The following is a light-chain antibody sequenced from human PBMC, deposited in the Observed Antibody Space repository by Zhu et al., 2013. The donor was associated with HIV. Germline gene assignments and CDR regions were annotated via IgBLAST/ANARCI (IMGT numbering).Light chain of an antibody. Sequence: QSVLTQPPSVSAAPGQEVAISCSGSSSNIGSTSVSWFQQFPGTAPRLLIYGNGNRPSGVPDRFSGSKSGTSASLAITGLQAEDEADYYCQSFDRSLSGVVFGGGTKLTVL. CDR3: QSFDRSLSGVV. CDR1: SSNIGSTS. J-gene: IGLJ2*01. CDR2: GNG. V-gene: IGLV1-40*01.